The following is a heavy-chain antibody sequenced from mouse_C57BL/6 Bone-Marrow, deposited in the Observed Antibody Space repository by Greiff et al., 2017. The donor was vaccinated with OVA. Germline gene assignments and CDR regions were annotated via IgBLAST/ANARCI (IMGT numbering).Heavy chain of an antibody. CDR3: ARGGPYWYFDV. CDR2: INPGSGGT. Sequence: QVQLQQPGAELVKPGASVKLSCKASGYTFTSYWMHWVKQRPGQGLEWIGMINPGSGGTNYNEKFKGKATLTADKSSSTAYMQLSSLTSEDSAVYFCARGGPYWYFDVWGTGTTVTVSS. J-gene: IGHJ1*03. D-gene: IGHD3-3*01. CDR1: GYTFTSYW. V-gene: IGHV1-64*01.